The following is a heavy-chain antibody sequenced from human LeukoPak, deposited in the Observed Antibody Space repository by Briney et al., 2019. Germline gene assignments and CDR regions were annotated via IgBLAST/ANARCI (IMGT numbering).Heavy chain of an antibody. CDR1: GFTFSSYT. V-gene: IGHV3-21*01. CDR2: ISGSSRHK. J-gene: IGHJ4*02. CDR3: ARTANFAAGYYVDY. Sequence: GGSLRLSCAASGFTFSSYTMNWVRQAPGKGLEWVSSISGSSRHKYYADSVKGRFTISRDNAKNSLYLQMNSLRAEDTAVYYCARTANFAAGYYVDYWGQGTLVTVSS. D-gene: IGHD6-13*01.